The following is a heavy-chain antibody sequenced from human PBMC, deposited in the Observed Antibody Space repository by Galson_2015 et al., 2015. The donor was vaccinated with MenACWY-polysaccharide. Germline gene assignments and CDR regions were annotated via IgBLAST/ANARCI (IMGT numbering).Heavy chain of an antibody. Sequence: SLRLSCAASGFTFSTYSMNWVRQAPGKGLEWVSYISSSSSTIYYADSVKGRFTISRDNAKNSLYLQMNNLRAEDTAVYYCARQRAMDVWGQGTTVTVSS. J-gene: IGHJ6*02. CDR3: ARQRAMDV. CDR2: ISSSSSTI. V-gene: IGHV3-48*01. CDR1: GFTFSTYS.